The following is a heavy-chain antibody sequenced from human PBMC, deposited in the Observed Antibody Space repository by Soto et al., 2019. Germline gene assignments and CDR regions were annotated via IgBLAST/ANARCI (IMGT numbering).Heavy chain of an antibody. V-gene: IGHV4-30-2*01. CDR2: IYHSGST. J-gene: IGHJ6*02. CDR3: ARVGAYCGGDCYSRDYYYYGMDV. Sequence: SETLSLTCAVSGGSISSGGYSWRWIRQPPGKGLEWIGYIYHSGSTYYNPSLKSRVTISVDRSKNQFSLKLSSVTAADTAVYYCARVGAYCGGDCYSRDYYYYGMDVWGQGTTVTVSS. D-gene: IGHD2-21*02. CDR1: GGSISSGGYS.